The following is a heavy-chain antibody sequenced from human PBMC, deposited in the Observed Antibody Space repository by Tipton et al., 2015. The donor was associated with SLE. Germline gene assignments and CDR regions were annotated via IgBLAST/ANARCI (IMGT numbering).Heavy chain of an antibody. CDR2: IKQDGSEK. CDR1: GFIVSSNY. Sequence: SLRLSCAASGFIVSSNYMSWVRQAPGKGQEWVANIKQDGSEKYYVDSVKGRFTISRDNAKNSLFLQMNSLRAEDTAVYYCAGSSRYGAFDAWGQGTLVTVSS. D-gene: IGHD3-16*02. V-gene: IGHV3-7*01. J-gene: IGHJ5*02. CDR3: AGSSRYGAFDA.